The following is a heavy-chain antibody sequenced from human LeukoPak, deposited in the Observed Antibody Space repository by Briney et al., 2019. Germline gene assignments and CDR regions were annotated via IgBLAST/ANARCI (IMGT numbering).Heavy chain of an antibody. V-gene: IGHV4-39*07. J-gene: IGHJ3*02. CDR3: ARDGTPDAFDI. Sequence: SETLSLTCTVSGGSISSSSYYWGWIRQPPGKGLEWIGSIYYSGSTYYNPSLESRVTISVDTSKNQFSLKLSSVTAADTAVYYCARDGTPDAFDIWGQGTMVTVSS. CDR2: IYYSGST. CDR1: GGSISSSSYY. D-gene: IGHD6-13*01.